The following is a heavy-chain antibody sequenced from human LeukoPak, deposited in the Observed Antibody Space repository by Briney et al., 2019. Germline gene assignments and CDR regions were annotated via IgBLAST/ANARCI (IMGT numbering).Heavy chain of an antibody. V-gene: IGHV1-69*04. CDR1: GGTFSSYA. D-gene: IGHD3-10*01. CDR2: IIPIFGIA. Sequence: GSSVKASCKASGGTFSSYAISWVRQAPGQGLEWMGRIIPIFGIANYAQKFQGRVTITADKSTSTAYMELSSLRSEDTAVYYCASDYYYGSGRTQTPLRDGMDVWGQGTTVTVSS. J-gene: IGHJ6*02. CDR3: ASDYYYGSGRTQTPLRDGMDV.